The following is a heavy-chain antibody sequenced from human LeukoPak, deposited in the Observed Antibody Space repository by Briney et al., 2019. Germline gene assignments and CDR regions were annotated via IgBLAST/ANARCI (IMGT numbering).Heavy chain of an antibody. CDR1: GFSFSNYE. CDR3: ARDEGKYSYGQFEY. V-gene: IGHV3-48*03. CDR2: IESTSRNI. D-gene: IGHD5-18*01. J-gene: IGHJ4*02. Sequence: GGSLRLSCVASGFSFSNYEMSWVRQAPGKGLECISYIESTSRNIRYADSVKGRFTISRDNAKNSLYLQMNGLRAEDTAVYYCARDEGKYSYGQFEYWGQGTPVTVSS.